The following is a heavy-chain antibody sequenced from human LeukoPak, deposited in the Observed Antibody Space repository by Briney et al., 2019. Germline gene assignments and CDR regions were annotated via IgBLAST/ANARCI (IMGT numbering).Heavy chain of an antibody. CDR2: IHAGGGST. Sequence: GGSLRLSCAASGFTFTDHAMSWVRQTPDKGLEWVSSIHAGGGSTLYADSMKGRFTISRDNSKNTLFLQMNSLRAEDTAVYYCAKDRAGRNYADAFDIWGQGTMVTVSS. CDR1: GFTFTDHA. D-gene: IGHD1-7*01. V-gene: IGHV3-23*01. J-gene: IGHJ3*02. CDR3: AKDRAGRNYADAFDI.